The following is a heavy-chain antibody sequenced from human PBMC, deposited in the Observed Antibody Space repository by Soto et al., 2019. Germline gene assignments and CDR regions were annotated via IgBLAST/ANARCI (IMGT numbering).Heavy chain of an antibody. CDR3: GRGGIAAAVAAKWFDP. V-gene: IGHV4-31*03. D-gene: IGHD6-13*01. J-gene: IGHJ5*02. CDR1: GDSISSGGYY. Sequence: SETLSLTCTVSGDSISSGGYYWNWIRQHPGKGLEWIGYIYYSGSTNYNPSLKSRVTISVDTSKNQFSLKLSSVTAADTAFYYCGRGGIAAAVAAKWFDPWGQGTVVPVSS. CDR2: IYYSGST.